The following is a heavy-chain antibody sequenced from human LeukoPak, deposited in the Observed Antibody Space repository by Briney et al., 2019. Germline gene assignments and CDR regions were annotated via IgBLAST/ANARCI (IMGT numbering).Heavy chain of an antibody. CDR2: ISSSSSYI. Sequence: GGSLRLSCAASGFTFSSYSMNWVRQAPGKGLEWVSSISSSSSYIYYADSVKGRFTISRDNAKNSLYLQMNSLRAEDTAEYYCARDQPYGDYTFDYWGQGTLVTVSS. V-gene: IGHV3-21*01. J-gene: IGHJ4*02. CDR3: ARDQPYGDYTFDY. D-gene: IGHD4-17*01. CDR1: GFTFSSYS.